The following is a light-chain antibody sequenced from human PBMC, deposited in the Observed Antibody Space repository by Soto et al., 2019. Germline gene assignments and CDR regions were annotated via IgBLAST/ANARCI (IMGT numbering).Light chain of an antibody. V-gene: IGLV2-14*01. CDR2: EVS. J-gene: IGLJ1*01. CDR3: CSFADFTYV. CDR1: SSDIGGHKY. Sequence: QSALTQPASVSGSPGQSITISCTGTSSDIGGHKYVSWYQQHPDKAPKVLIFEVSNRPSGISNRFSGSKSGNTASLTISGLQAEDEADYYCCSFADFTYVFGTGTKLTVL.